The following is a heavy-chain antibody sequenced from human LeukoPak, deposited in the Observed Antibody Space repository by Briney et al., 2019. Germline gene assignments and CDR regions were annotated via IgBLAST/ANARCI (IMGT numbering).Heavy chain of an antibody. D-gene: IGHD3-22*01. CDR1: GFTFSSYS. CDR3: ARDRQTYYYDSSGTFDY. V-gene: IGHV3-21*01. Sequence: GGSLRLSCAASGFTFSSYSMNWVRQAPGKGLEWVSSISSSSSYIYYADSVKGRFTISRDNAKNSLYLQMNSLRAEDTAVYYCARDRQTYYYDSSGTFDYWGQGTLVTVSS. CDR2: ISSSSSYI. J-gene: IGHJ4*02.